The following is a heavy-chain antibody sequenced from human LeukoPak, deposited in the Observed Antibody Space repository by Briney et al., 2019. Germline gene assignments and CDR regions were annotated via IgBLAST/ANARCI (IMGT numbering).Heavy chain of an antibody. D-gene: IGHD6-19*01. CDR1: GYTFTGYY. CDR3: ARVKAVAGIWGYFDF. CDR2: INPNSGST. Sequence: ASVKVSCKASGYTFTGYYMHWVRQAPGQGLEWMGWINPNSGSTNYAQKFQGRVTMTRDTSISTAYMELSRPRSDDTAVYYCARVKAVAGIWGYFDFWGQGTLVTVSS. J-gene: IGHJ4*02. V-gene: IGHV1-2*02.